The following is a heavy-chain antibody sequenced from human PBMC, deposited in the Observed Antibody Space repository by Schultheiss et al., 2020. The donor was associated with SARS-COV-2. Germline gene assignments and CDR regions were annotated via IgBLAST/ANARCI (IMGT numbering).Heavy chain of an antibody. CDR1: GGSFSGYY. Sequence: SETLSLTCAVYGGSFSGYYWSWIRQPPGKGLEWIGSIYYSGSTYYNPSLGSRVTILLDTSKNQISLKLRSVTAADTAVYYCARDTNAYYDFWSGKYSGMDVWGRGTTVTVSS. CDR3: ARDTNAYYDFWSGKYSGMDV. CDR2: IYYSGST. V-gene: IGHV4-34*11. J-gene: IGHJ6*02. D-gene: IGHD3-3*01.